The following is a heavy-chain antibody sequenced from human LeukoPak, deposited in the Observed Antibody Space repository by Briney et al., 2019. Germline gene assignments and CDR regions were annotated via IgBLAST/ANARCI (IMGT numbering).Heavy chain of an antibody. D-gene: IGHD3-3*01. CDR2: ISYDGSNK. J-gene: IGHJ6*02. CDR3: AKLPLGEVIIGMRNYYYYGMDV. CDR1: GFTFSSYG. Sequence: PGGSLRLSCAASGFTFSSYGMHWVRQAPGKGLEWVAVISYDGSNKYYADSVKGRFTISRDNSKNTLYLQMNSLRAEDTAVYYCAKLPLGEVIIGMRNYYYYGMDVWGQGTTVTVSS. V-gene: IGHV3-30*18.